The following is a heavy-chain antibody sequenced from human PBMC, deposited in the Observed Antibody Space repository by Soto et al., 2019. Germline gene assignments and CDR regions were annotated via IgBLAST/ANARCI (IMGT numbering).Heavy chain of an antibody. V-gene: IGHV1-69*06. CDR3: ARGPNWGYRFDS. CDR2: LIPLFGTT. Sequence: QVQLVQSGAEVKKPGSSVKVSCEASGGTFSGHAISWVRQAPGQGPEWMGGLIPLFGTTQHAQNFQVRLTITAEKSTSTAYMELTSLRFDDTAIYYCARGPNWGYRFDSWGQGTLVTVSS. CDR1: GGTFSGHA. D-gene: IGHD7-27*01. J-gene: IGHJ4*02.